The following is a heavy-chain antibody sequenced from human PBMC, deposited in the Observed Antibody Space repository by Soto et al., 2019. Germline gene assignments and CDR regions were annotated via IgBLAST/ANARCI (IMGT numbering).Heavy chain of an antibody. Sequence: SVKVSCKASGGTFSSYAISWVRQAPGQGLEWMGGIIPIFGTANYAQKFQGRVTITADESTSTAYMELSSLRSEDTAVYYCARTPYRYYGSGSYYSYYYYYGMDVWGQGTKVTVSS. CDR2: IIPIFGTA. D-gene: IGHD3-10*01. CDR3: ARTPYRYYGSGSYYSYYYYYGMDV. V-gene: IGHV1-69*13. J-gene: IGHJ6*02. CDR1: GGTFSSYA.